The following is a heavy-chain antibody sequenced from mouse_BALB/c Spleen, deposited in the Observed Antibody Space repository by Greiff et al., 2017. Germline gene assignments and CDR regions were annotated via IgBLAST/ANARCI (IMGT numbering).Heavy chain of an antibody. Sequence: DVQLVESGGGLVQPGGSRKLSCAASGFTFSSFGMHWVRQAPEKGLEWVAYISSGSSTIYYADTVKGRFTISRDNPKNTLFLQMTSLRSEDTAMYYCARRHDGYYVFDYWGQGTTLTVSS. CDR1: GFTFSSFG. CDR3: ARRHDGYYVFDY. D-gene: IGHD2-3*01. V-gene: IGHV5-17*02. CDR2: ISSGSSTI. J-gene: IGHJ2*01.